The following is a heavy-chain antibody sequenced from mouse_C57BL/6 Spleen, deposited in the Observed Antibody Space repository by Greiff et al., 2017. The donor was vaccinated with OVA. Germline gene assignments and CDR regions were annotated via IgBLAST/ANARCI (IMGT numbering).Heavy chain of an antibody. J-gene: IGHJ2*01. CDR3: ARVDDGYYVGD. V-gene: IGHV1-54*01. Sequence: VQLQQSGAELVRPGTSVKVSCKASGYAFTNYLIEWVKQRPGQGLEWIGVITPGRGGTNYNEKFKGTATLTADKSSSTAYMQLSSLPSEDSAVYFCARVDDGYYVGDWGQGTTLTVSS. D-gene: IGHD2-3*01. CDR2: ITPGRGGT. CDR1: GYAFTNYL.